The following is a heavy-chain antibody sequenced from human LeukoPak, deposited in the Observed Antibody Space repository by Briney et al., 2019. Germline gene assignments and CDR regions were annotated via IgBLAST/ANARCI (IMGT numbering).Heavy chain of an antibody. CDR3: AKDSPMVRGGFFDY. CDR1: GFTFTSFG. J-gene: IGHJ4*02. CDR2: IRYDGSNK. Sequence: GSLRLSCAASGFTFTSFGMHWVRQAPGKGLEWVAFIRYDGSNKYYADSVKGRFTISRGNSKNTLYLQMNSLRAEDTAVYYCAKDSPMVRGGFFDYWGQGTLVTVSS. V-gene: IGHV3-30*02. D-gene: IGHD3-10*01.